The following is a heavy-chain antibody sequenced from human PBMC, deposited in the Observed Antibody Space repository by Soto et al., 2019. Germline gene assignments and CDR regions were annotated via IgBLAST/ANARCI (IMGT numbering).Heavy chain of an antibody. D-gene: IGHD3-3*01. CDR3: ARVSGPYYYGVDV. Sequence: TSETLSLTCTVSGGSISSGDYYWSWIRQPPGKGPEWIGNIYYSGSTYYNPSLKSRVTISLDTSKNQFSLKLSSVTAADTAVYYCARVSGPYYYGVDVWGQGTTVTVS. J-gene: IGHJ6*02. V-gene: IGHV4-30-4*01. CDR2: IYYSGST. CDR1: GGSISSGDYY.